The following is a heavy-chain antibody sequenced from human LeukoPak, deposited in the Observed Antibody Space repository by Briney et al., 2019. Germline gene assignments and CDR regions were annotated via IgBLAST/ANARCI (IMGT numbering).Heavy chain of an antibody. V-gene: IGHV3-30*18. CDR3: AKRGYSDYDV. CDR2: ISYDGSNK. CDR1: GFTFSIYG. J-gene: IGHJ4*02. Sequence: GRSLRLACAAAGFTFSIYGMHWVSQAAGEGLEWEAVISYDGSNKYYADSVKGRFTISRDNSKNTLYLQMNSMRAEDTAVYYCAKRGYSDYDVWGQGTLVTVSS. D-gene: IGHD5-12*01.